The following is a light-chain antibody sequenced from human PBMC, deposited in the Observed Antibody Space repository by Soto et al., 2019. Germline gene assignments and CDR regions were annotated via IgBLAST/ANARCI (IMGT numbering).Light chain of an antibody. CDR3: QQYNNFPLT. J-gene: IGKJ4*01. CDR1: LPISNY. V-gene: IGKV1-5*01. CDR2: EAS. Sequence: DIQMTQSPSSLSASVGDRVTITCRASLPISNYLAWYQQKPGKAPKLLIHEASRLESGVPSRFSGSESGTEFTLTISGLHAEDFATYYCQQYNNFPLTFGGGTKVDIK.